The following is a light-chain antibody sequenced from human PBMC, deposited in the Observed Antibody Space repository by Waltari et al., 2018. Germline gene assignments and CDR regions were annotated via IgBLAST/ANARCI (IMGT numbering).Light chain of an antibody. CDR3: QQYDNNRT. CDR1: QSVISNY. J-gene: IGKJ1*01. CDR2: SAS. V-gene: IGKV3-20*01. Sequence: EIVLTQSPGSLSLSPGQRATLSCRASQSVISNYLAWYQHKPGQAPRLLIYSASSRATGIPDRFSGSGSGTDFTLTISGLQPDDFATYYCQQYDNNRTFGQGTKVEIK.